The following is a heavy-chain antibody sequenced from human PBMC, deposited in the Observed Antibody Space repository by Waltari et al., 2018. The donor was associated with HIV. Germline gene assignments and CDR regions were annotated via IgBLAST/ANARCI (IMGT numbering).Heavy chain of an antibody. J-gene: IGHJ5*01. CDR2: IEPNTDVV. D-gene: IGHD3-10*01. CDR3: ARRPDYGGDWFGS. CDR1: GYKFTNFW. V-gene: IGHV5-51*03. Sequence: EVRLVQSGAVVKRPGDSLKISCRTSGYKFTNFWVGWVGKTADKGLQWIGIIEPNTDVVKEKPSVQGRGGISVDWSTATTYLEWRRLTASDTGIYYCARRPDYGGDWFGSWGQGTLVTVSS.